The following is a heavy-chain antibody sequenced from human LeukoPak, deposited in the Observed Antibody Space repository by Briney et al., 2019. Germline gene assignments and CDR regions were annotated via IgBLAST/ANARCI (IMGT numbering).Heavy chain of an antibody. CDR3: VSGNGVGDY. J-gene: IGHJ4*02. V-gene: IGHV3-43*02. CDR2: IYGNGCDT. CDR1: GFTFQNYA. D-gene: IGHD5-12*01. Sequence: GGSLRLSCATSGFTFQNYAMHWVRQPPGTGLEWVSLIYGNGCDTYYADSVKGRFTISRDNSKNSLYLQIDSLRIEDTAVCYCVSGNGVGDYWGQGTQVTVSS.